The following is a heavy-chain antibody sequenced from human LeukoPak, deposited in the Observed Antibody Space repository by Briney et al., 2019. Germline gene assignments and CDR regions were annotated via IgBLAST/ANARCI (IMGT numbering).Heavy chain of an antibody. Sequence: GGSLRLSCAVSGFTFSSYAMSWVRQAPGKGLEWVSAISGSGGSTYYADSVKGRFTISRDNSKNTLYLQMNSLRAEDTAVYYCAKVMGVFGVPKGAYYFDYWGQGTLVTVFS. V-gene: IGHV3-23*01. J-gene: IGHJ4*02. D-gene: IGHD3-3*01. CDR1: GFTFSSYA. CDR2: ISGSGGST. CDR3: AKVMGVFGVPKGAYYFDY.